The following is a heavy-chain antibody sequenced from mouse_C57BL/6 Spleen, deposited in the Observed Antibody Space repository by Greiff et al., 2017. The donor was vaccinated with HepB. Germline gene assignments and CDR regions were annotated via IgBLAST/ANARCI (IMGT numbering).Heavy chain of an antibody. Sequence: EVQLKESGPELVKPGASVKIPCKASGYTFTDYNMDWVKQSHGKSLEWIGDINPNNGGTIYNQKFKGKATLTVDKSSSTAYMELRSLTSEDTAVYYCAREGYYYGSSYAWFAYWGQGTLVTVSA. D-gene: IGHD1-1*01. CDR1: GYTFTDYN. J-gene: IGHJ3*01. CDR2: INPNNGGT. CDR3: AREGYYYGSSYAWFAY. V-gene: IGHV1-18*01.